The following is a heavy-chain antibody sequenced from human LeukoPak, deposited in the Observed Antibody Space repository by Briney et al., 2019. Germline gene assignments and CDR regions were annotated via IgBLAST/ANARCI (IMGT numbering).Heavy chain of an antibody. CDR2: IYYSGST. Sequence: GSLRLSCAASGFTVSSTYMSWVRQAPGKGLEWIGYIYYSGSTNYNPSLKSRVTISVDTSKNQFSLKLSSVTAADTAVYYCARAYNWAIDYWGQGTLVTVSS. J-gene: IGHJ4*02. V-gene: IGHV4-59*02. D-gene: IGHD1-20*01. CDR1: GFTVSSTY. CDR3: ARAYNWAIDY.